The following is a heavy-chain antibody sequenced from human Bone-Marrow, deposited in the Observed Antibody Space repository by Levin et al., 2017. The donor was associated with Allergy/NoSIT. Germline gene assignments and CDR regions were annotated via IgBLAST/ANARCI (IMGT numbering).Heavy chain of an antibody. CDR2: TIPMFGSS. CDR3: SASLHYYDTSGSDF. Sequence: AASVKVSCKASGGNFDTFAFNWVRQAPGQGLEWVGQTIPMFGSSKYAQKFQGRVTLITDKSTRASYMELSTLRSDDTAVYYCSASLHYYDTSGSDFWGQGTLVTVS. D-gene: IGHD3-22*01. CDR1: GGNFDTFA. J-gene: IGHJ4*02. V-gene: IGHV1-69*05.